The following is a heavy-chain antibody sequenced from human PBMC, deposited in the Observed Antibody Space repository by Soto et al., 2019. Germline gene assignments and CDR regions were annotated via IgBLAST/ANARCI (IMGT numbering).Heavy chain of an antibody. D-gene: IGHD2-21*01. CDR3: ARGGELDP. V-gene: IGHV1-18*01. Sequence: ASVKVSCKASGGTFSSYTISWVRQAPGQGLEWMGRIIANNGNTNYAQKLQGRVTMTTDTSTSTAYMELRSLRSDDTAVYYCARGGELDPWGQGTLVTVSS. CDR1: GGTFSSYT. J-gene: IGHJ5*02. CDR2: IIANNGNT.